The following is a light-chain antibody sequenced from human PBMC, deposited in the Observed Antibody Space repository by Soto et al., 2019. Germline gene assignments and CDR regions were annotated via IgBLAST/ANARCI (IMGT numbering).Light chain of an antibody. V-gene: IGKV1-33*01. CDR1: QDISNY. CDR3: QQYDNLPLT. J-gene: IGKJ4*01. Sequence: DIQMTQSPSSLSASVGDRVTITCQASQDISNYLNWYQQKPGKAPKLLIYDASNLETGVRSRFSGSGCGTDFTFTISSLQPEDIATYYCQQYDNLPLTFGGGTKVEIK. CDR2: DAS.